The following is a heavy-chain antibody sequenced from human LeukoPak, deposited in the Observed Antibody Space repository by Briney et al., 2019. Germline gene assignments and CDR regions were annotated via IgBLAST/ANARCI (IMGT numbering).Heavy chain of an antibody. V-gene: IGHV3-74*01. CDR1: GFTFSSYW. D-gene: IGHD3-22*01. J-gene: IGHJ4*02. CDR3: ATAKAGYYYDSSGYSDY. Sequence: PGGSLRLPCAASGFTFSSYWMHGVRQAPGKGLVWVSRINSDGSSTSYADSVKGRFTISRDNAKNTLYLQMNSLRAEDTVMYYCATAKAGYYYDSSGYSDYWGQGTLVTVSS. CDR2: INSDGSST.